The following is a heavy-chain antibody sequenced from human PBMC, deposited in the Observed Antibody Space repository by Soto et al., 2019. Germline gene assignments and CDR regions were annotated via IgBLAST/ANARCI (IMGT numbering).Heavy chain of an antibody. Sequence: EVQLVESGGGLVQPGGSLRLSCAASGFTFSSYDMHWVRQATGKGLEWVSAVGTAGDTYYPGSVKGRLTISSENAKNSLDLQMNSLRAEDTAVYYCARDRCSGGSCYFDYWGQGTLVTVSS. CDR1: GFTFSSYD. J-gene: IGHJ4*02. D-gene: IGHD2-15*01. CDR2: VGTAGDT. CDR3: ARDRCSGGSCYFDY. V-gene: IGHV3-13*01.